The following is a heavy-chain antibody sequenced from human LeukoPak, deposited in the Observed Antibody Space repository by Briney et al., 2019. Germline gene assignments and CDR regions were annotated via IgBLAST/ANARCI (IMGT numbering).Heavy chain of an antibody. CDR1: GGSISSDY. D-gene: IGHD1-26*01. CDR3: ARQSGGYLTWFDP. Sequence: TSETLSLTCTVSGGSISSDYWSWIRQSPGEGLEWIGYIYYSGSTNYNPSLKSRVTISVDTSKNQFSLKLTSVTAADTAVYYCARQSGGYLTWFDPWGQGTLVTVSS. V-gene: IGHV4-59*01. J-gene: IGHJ5*02. CDR2: IYYSGST.